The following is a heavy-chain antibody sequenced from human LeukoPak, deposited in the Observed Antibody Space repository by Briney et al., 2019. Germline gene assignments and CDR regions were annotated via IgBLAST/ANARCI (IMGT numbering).Heavy chain of an antibody. J-gene: IGHJ4*02. Sequence: PSETLSLNCTVSGVSITNSAYFWAWLRQPPGEGLEWVGSTDYSGSTYHNPSLRSRITLSVDLSKNQFSLRLSSVTAADTAVYFCARPLLKYVGATPFDYWGQGTLVTVSS. CDR1: GVSITNSAYF. CDR3: ARPLLKYVGATPFDY. V-gene: IGHV4-39*01. CDR2: TDYSGST. D-gene: IGHD1-26*01.